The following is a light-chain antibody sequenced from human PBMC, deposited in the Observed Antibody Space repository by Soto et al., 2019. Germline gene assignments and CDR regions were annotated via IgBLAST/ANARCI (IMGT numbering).Light chain of an antibody. CDR1: QGISNY. CDR2: AAS. J-gene: IGKJ1*01. Sequence: IKMTQSPSTHSASVAERVTIPFRASQGISNYLAWFQQKPGKVPKRLIYAASNMQTGIPARFSGSGSGTEFTLTISRLEPEDFAVYYCQQYDSSPLTFGQGTKVDIK. V-gene: IGKV1-17*03. CDR3: QQYDSSPLT.